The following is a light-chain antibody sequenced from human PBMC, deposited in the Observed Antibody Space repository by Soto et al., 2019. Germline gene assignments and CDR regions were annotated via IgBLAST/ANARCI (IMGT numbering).Light chain of an antibody. J-gene: IGLJ2*01. V-gene: IGLV2-23*02. CDR3: CAYAGSSTFVI. Sequence: QSALTQPASVSGSPGQSITISCTGTSSEVGSYNLVSWYQQHPGKVPKLMIYEVTKRPSGVSNRFSGSKSGNTASLTISGLQAEDEADYYCCAYAGSSTFVIFGGGTQLTVL. CDR1: SSEVGSYNL. CDR2: EVT.